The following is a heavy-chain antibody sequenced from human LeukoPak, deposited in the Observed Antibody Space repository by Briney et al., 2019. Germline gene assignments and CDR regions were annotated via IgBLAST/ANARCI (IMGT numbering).Heavy chain of an antibody. CDR1: GGSFSGYY. CDR3: ARGRGGQYDY. Sequence: SETLSLTCAVYGGSFSGYYWSWIRQPPGKGLEWIGEINHSGSTNYNPSLKSRVTISVDTSKNQFSLKLSSVTAADRAVYYCARGRGGQYDYWGQGTLVTVSS. D-gene: IGHD2-15*01. V-gene: IGHV4-34*01. J-gene: IGHJ4*02. CDR2: INHSGST.